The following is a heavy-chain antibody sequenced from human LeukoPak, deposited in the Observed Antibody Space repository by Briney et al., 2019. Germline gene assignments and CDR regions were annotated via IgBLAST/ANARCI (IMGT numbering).Heavy chain of an antibody. CDR3: ARECKDGDYGPWRYFGL. D-gene: IGHD4-17*01. J-gene: IGHJ2*01. CDR1: GFTFSSYW. V-gene: IGHV3-7*03. Sequence: GGSLRLSCAASGFTFSSYWMSWVRQAPGKGLEWVANIKQDGSEKYYVDSVKGRFTISRDNAKNSLYLQMNSLRAEDTAVYYCARECKDGDYGPWRYFGLWGRGTLVTVSS. CDR2: IKQDGSEK.